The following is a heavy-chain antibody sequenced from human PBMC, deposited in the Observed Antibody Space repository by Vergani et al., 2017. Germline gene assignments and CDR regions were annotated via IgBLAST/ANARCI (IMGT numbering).Heavy chain of an antibody. CDR2: ISVSCIT. CDR1: GASINNDFYY. J-gene: IGHJ3*01. CDR3: ARDNKQLRPRAFDL. Sequence: QVQLQESGPGLVKPSQTLSLTCTVSGASINNDFYYWHWIRQPAGKGLEWIGRISVSCITDYNSSLQSRVSMSVDTSKNQFSLTLTSVTAADTAVYYCARDNKQLRPRAFDLCVQGTMVTVSS. D-gene: IGHD4-23*01. V-gene: IGHV4-61*02.